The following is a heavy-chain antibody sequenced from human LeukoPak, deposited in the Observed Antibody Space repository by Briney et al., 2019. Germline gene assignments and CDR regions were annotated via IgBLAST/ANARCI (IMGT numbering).Heavy chain of an antibody. V-gene: IGHV3-7*04. D-gene: IGHD3-10*01. J-gene: IGHJ4*02. CDR1: GVMFPSYW. CDR3: ARRHHFGFLDS. CDR2: IKQDGSEK. Sequence: QPGGSLRLSCAASGVMFPSYWMTWVRQAPGKGLEWVANIKQDGSEKNYVDSVKGRFTISRDNAKNSVYLQMNSLRAEETAVYYCARRHHFGFLDSWGQGTLVTVSS.